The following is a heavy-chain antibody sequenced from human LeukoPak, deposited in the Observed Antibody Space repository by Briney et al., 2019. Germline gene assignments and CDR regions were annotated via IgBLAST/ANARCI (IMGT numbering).Heavy chain of an antibody. D-gene: IGHD6-19*01. V-gene: IGHV7-4-1*02. Sequence: ASVKVSCKAPGYTFTSYAMNWVRQAPGQGLEWMGWINTNTGNPTYAQGFTGRFVFSLDTSVSTAYLQISSLKAEDTAVYYCARDLSGQWLVRWYFDLWGRGTLVTVSS. J-gene: IGHJ2*01. CDR2: INTNTGNP. CDR3: ARDLSGQWLVRWYFDL. CDR1: GYTFTSYA.